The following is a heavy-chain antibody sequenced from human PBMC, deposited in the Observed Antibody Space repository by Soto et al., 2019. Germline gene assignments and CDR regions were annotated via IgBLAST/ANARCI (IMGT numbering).Heavy chain of an antibody. CDR2: IYHSGST. CDR1: GGSISSGGYS. V-gene: IGHV4-30-2*01. CDR3: ARYCSGGSCYSFWFDP. J-gene: IGHJ5*02. Sequence: QLQLQESGSGLVKPSQTLSLTCAVSGGSISSGGYSWSWIRQPPGKGLEWIGDIYHSGSTYYNPSLKRRVTISVDRSKNQFSLKLGSVTAAATAVYYCARYCSGGSCYSFWFDPWGQGTLVTVSS. D-gene: IGHD2-15*01.